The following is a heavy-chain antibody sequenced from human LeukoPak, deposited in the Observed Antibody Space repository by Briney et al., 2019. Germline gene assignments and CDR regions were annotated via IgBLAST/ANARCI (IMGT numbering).Heavy chain of an antibody. CDR2: IYWNDDK. V-gene: IGHV2-5*01. J-gene: IGHJ4*02. Sequence: SGPTLVKPTQTLTLTCTFSGFSLSTSGVAVGWIRQPPGKALEWLALIYWNDDKRYSPSLKSRLTITKDTSKNQVVLTVTNMDPMDTATYYCAHTFHRYCSSTTCYTLFDYWGQGTLVAVSS. D-gene: IGHD2-2*02. CDR1: GFSLSTSGVA. CDR3: AHTFHRYCSSTTCYTLFDY.